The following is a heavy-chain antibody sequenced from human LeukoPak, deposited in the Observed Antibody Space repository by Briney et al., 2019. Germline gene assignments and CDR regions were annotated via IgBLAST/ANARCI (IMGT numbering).Heavy chain of an antibody. CDR2: INHSGST. CDR1: GESFSGYY. CDR3: ARAEYCSSTSCYTVEYYFDY. D-gene: IGHD2-2*02. Sequence: SETLSLTCAVYGESFSGYYWSWIRQPPGKGLEWIGEINHSGSTNYNPSLKSRVTISVDTSKNQFSLKLSSVTAADTAVYYCARAEYCSSTSCYTVEYYFDYWGQGTLVTVSS. V-gene: IGHV4-34*01. J-gene: IGHJ4*02.